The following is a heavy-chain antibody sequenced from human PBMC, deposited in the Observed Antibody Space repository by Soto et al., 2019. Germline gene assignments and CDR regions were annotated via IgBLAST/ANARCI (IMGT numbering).Heavy chain of an antibody. J-gene: IGHJ3*02. CDR1: GFTFSSYW. V-gene: IGHV3-74*01. D-gene: IGHD4-17*01. Sequence: EVQLVESGGGLVQPGGSLRLSCAASGFTFSSYWMHWVRQAPGKGLVWVSRINSDGSSTSYADSVKGRFTISRDKAKNTLYLQRNSLRAEYTDVYYCARVGDSTDAFEIWGQGTMVTVSS. CDR3: ARVGDSTDAFEI. CDR2: INSDGSST.